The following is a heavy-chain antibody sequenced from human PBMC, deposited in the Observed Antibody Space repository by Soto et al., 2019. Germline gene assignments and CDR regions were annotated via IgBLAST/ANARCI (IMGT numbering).Heavy chain of an antibody. CDR3: ARRRLXGGDCYSVPVYYYGMDV. D-gene: IGHD2-21*02. V-gene: IGHV5-10-1*01. J-gene: IGHJ6*02. CDR2: IDPSDSYT. Sequence: GESLKISCKGSGYSFTIYWISWVRQMPGKGLEWMGRIDPSDSYTNYSPSFQGHVTISADKSISTAYLQWGSLKASDTAMYYCARRRLXGGDCYSVPVYYYGMDVWGQGTTVTVSS. CDR1: GYSFTIYW.